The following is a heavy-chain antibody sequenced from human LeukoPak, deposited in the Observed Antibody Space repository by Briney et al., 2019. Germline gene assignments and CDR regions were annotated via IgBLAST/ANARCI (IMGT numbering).Heavy chain of an antibody. D-gene: IGHD6-6*01. Sequence: GASVKVSCKVSGYTFTSYDINWVRQATGQGLEWMGWMNPNSGNTGYAQKFRGRVTMTRNTSISTAYMELSSLSSEDTAVYYCARGSIAARAYNWFDPWGQGTLVTVSS. CDR3: ARGSIAARAYNWFDP. CDR1: GYTFTSYD. CDR2: MNPNSGNT. J-gene: IGHJ5*02. V-gene: IGHV1-8*01.